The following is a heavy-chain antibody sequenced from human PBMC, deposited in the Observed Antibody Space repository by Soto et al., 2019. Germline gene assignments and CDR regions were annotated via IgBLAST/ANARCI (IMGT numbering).Heavy chain of an antibody. CDR3: AKDGVSFDY. CDR2: ISYDGSNK. D-gene: IGHD2-8*01. CDR1: GFTFSSYG. Sequence: GSLRLSCAASGFTFSSYGMHWVRQAPGKGLEWVAVISYDGSNKYYADSVKGRFTISRDNSKNTLYLQMNSLRAEDTAVYYCAKDGVSFDYWGQGTLVTVSS. J-gene: IGHJ4*02. V-gene: IGHV3-30*18.